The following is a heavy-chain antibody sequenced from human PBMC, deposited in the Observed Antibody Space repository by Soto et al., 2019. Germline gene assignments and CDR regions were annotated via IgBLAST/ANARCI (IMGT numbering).Heavy chain of an antibody. D-gene: IGHD6-19*01. V-gene: IGHV1-69*12. Sequence: QVQLVQSGAEVKKPGSSVKVSCKASGGTFSSYAISWVRQAPGQGLEWMGGIIPIFGTANYAQKFQGRVTITADESTSTAYMELSSLRSEDTAVYYCARLDRWEQWPPMGWFDPWGQGTLVTVSS. J-gene: IGHJ5*02. CDR3: ARLDRWEQWPPMGWFDP. CDR2: IIPIFGTA. CDR1: GGTFSSYA.